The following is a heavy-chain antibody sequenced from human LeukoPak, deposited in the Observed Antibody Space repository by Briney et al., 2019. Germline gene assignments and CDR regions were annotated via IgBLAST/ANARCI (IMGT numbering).Heavy chain of an antibody. D-gene: IGHD1-1*01. V-gene: IGHV4-59*08. CDR2: ISYSGSP. Sequence: SETLSLTCTVSGGSISSYYWSWIRQPPGKGLEWIGYISYSGSPNYNASLKSRVTISLDMSKNQFSLRLTSVTAADTAVYYCARHADNSLYRFDYWGQGTLVTVSS. J-gene: IGHJ4*02. CDR1: GGSISSYY. CDR3: ARHADNSLYRFDY.